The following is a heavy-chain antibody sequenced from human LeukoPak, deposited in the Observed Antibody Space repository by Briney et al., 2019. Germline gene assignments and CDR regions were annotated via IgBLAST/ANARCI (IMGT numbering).Heavy chain of an antibody. D-gene: IGHD6-19*01. CDR1: GFTFSSYE. V-gene: IGHV3-48*03. CDR3: ARETVAGTFYYGMDV. CDR2: ISSSGSTI. J-gene: IGHJ6*02. Sequence: RTGGSLRLSCAASGFTFSSYEMNWVRQAPGKGLEWVSYISSSGSTIYYADSVKGRFTISRDNAKNSLYLQMNSLRAEDTAAYYCARETVAGTFYYGMDVWGQGTTVTVSS.